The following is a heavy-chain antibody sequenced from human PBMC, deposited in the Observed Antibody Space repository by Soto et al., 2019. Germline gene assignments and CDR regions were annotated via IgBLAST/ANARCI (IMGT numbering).Heavy chain of an antibody. J-gene: IGHJ4*02. CDR1: GGSISSGGYS. CDR2: IYYSGST. V-gene: IGHV4-61*08. D-gene: IGHD1-26*01. Sequence: TSETLSLTCAVSGGSISSGGYSWSWIRQPPGKGLEWIGYIYYSGSTNYNPSLKSRVTISVDTSKNQFSLKLSSVTAADTAVYYCARLFFPLSSPRGYFDYWGQGTLVTVSS. CDR3: ARLFFPLSSPRGYFDY.